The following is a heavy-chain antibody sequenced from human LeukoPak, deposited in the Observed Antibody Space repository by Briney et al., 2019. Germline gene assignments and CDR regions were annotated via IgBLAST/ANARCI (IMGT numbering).Heavy chain of an antibody. D-gene: IGHD6-6*01. V-gene: IGHV4-61*02. CDR2: IYTSGST. CDR3: ARPGAGYSSSSEPFDI. J-gene: IGHJ3*02. CDR1: GGSISSGSYY. Sequence: SETLSLTCTVSGGSISSGSYYWSWIRQPAGKGLEWIGRIYTSGSTNYNPSLKSRVTISVDTSKNQFSLKLSSVTAADTAVYYCARPGAGYSSSSEPFDIWGQGTMVTVSS.